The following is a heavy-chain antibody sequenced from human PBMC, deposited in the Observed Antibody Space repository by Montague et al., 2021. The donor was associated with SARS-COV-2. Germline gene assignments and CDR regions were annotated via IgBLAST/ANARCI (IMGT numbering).Heavy chain of an antibody. Sequence: TLSLTCTVSGGSIGSHYWSWIRLPPGKGLEWVGHIYYTGITKYKSSLKSRVTISVDTSKNQLSLKLDSVTAADTAVYYCARGSGSASATWFDPWGQGTLVTVSS. CDR2: IYYTGIT. CDR3: ARGSGSASATWFDP. D-gene: IGHD6-25*01. V-gene: IGHV4-59*11. J-gene: IGHJ5*02. CDR1: GGSIGSHY.